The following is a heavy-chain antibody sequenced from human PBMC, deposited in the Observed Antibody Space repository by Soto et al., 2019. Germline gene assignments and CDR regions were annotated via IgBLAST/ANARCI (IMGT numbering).Heavy chain of an antibody. J-gene: IGHJ4*02. D-gene: IGHD3-10*01. CDR2: INSDGSST. CDR3: ASGLRVLGPCYGSLNPEY. V-gene: IGHV3-74*01. Sequence: EVQLVESGGGLVQPGGSLRLSCAASGFTFSSYWMHWVRQAPGKGLVWVSRINSDGSSTSYADSVKGRFTISRDNAKNTLYLQMNSLRAEDTAVYYCASGLRVLGPCYGSLNPEYWGQGALVTVSS. CDR1: GFTFSSYW.